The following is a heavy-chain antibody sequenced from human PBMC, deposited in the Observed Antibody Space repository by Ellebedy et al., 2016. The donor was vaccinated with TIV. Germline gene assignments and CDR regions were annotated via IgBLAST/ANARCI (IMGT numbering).Heavy chain of an antibody. J-gene: IGHJ4*02. CDR3: ARRALMVTFGGLLDY. Sequence: GESLKISCATSGFTFSTYWMSWVRQTPGKGLEWVANIKQDGSERYYVDSVKGRLTISRDNPKKSLSLQMNSLRAEDTAVYYCARRALMVTFGGLLDYWGQGTLVTVSS. D-gene: IGHD3-16*01. V-gene: IGHV3-7*04. CDR2: IKQDGSER. CDR1: GFTFSTYW.